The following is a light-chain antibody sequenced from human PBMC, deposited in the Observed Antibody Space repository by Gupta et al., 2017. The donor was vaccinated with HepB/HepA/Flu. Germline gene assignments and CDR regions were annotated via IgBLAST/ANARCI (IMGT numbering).Light chain of an antibody. CDR1: SSDIGTYNL. CDR3: CSYAGSYTYL. J-gene: IGLJ1*01. V-gene: IGLV2-23*02. CDR2: EFS. Sequence: QSALTQPASVSGSPGQSITISCTGTSSDIGTYNLFSWYQQHPGKAPNLMIYEFSKRPSGVSNRFSGSKSANTASLTISGLQAEDEADYYCCSYAGSYTYLFATGTKVTVL.